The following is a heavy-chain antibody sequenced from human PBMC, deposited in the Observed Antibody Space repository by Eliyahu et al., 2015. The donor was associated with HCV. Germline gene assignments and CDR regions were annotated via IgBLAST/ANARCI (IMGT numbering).Heavy chain of an antibody. CDR3: ARAEIAVVGSPLDY. D-gene: IGHD6-19*01. Sequence: QVQLQQWGAGLLKPSETLSLTCVVYGGSFSDYYWTWIRQPPGKGLEWIGEINHSGMTNYNPSLKSRASISVDTSKNQFSLKLTSVTAADTAVYYCARAEIAVVGSPLDYWGQGTLVSVSS. CDR1: GGSFSDYY. J-gene: IGHJ4*02. CDR2: INHSGMT. V-gene: IGHV4-34*01.